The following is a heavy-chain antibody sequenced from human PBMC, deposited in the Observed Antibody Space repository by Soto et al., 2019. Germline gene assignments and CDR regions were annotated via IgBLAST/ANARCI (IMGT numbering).Heavy chain of an antibody. CDR3: ARLSSLYYNSDYGGYYFDY. Sequence: QVQLQESGPGLVKPSQTLSLTCTVSGGSIRGGDYYWSWIRQHPGKGLEWIGYIFYIGNSFYNPSLKSGVTISVDTSKNQFSLQLSSVTAADTAIYYCARLSSLYYNSDYGGYYFDYWGQGTLVSVSS. V-gene: IGHV4-31*03. J-gene: IGHJ4*02. CDR1: GGSIRGGDYY. CDR2: IFYIGNS. D-gene: IGHD3-10*01.